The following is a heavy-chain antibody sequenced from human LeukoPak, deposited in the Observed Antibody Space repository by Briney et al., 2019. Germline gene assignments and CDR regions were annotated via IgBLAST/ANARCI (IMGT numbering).Heavy chain of an antibody. CDR1: GFTFDDYA. J-gene: IGHJ4*02. Sequence: PGRSLRLSCAASGFTFDDYAMPWVRQAPGKGLEWVSGISWNSGSIGYADSVKGRFTISRDNAKNSLYLQMNSLRAEDTALYYCAKDMTAIIAVAGVDYWGQGTLVTVSS. CDR2: ISWNSGSI. D-gene: IGHD6-19*01. V-gene: IGHV3-9*01. CDR3: AKDMTAIIAVAGVDY.